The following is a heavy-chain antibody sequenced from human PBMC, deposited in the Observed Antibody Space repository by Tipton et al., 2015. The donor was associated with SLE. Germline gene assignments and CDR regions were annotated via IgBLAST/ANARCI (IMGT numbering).Heavy chain of an antibody. V-gene: IGHV3-30*02. CDR3: AAPVNRNLYYYGMDV. J-gene: IGHJ6*02. CDR1: GFTFSSHG. Sequence: SLRLSCAASGFTFSSHGIHWVRQAPGKGLEWVAFIHNDGSYKYYADSVKGRFTISRDNPKNTLYLQMNSLRAEDTAVYYCAAPVNRNLYYYGMDVWGQGTTVTVSS. CDR2: IHNDGSYK. D-gene: IGHD1-14*01.